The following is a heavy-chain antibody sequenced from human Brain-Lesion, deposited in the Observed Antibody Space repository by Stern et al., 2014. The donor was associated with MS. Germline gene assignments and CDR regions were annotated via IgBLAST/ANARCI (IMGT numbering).Heavy chain of an antibody. CDR2: LYTSGKT. Sequence: EVQLVQSGGGLVQPGGSLRLSCAASGFPVSNYYMSWVRQAPGKGLEWVSILYTSGKTYYADSVRGRFVISRDKSKSTLYLQMDSLRPEDTAVYYCARDRVTTVTTYYFDSWGQGTRVTVSS. CDR1: GFPVSNYY. CDR3: ARDRVTTVTTYYFDS. V-gene: IGHV3-66*02. J-gene: IGHJ4*02. D-gene: IGHD4-17*01.